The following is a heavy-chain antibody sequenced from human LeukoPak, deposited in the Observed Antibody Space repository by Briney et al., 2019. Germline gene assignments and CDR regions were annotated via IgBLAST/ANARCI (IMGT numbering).Heavy chain of an antibody. V-gene: IGHV1-69*13. CDR2: IIPIFGTA. CDR1: GGTFSSYA. D-gene: IGHD6-6*01. J-gene: IGHJ6*02. Sequence: ASVTVSCKASGGTFSSYAISWVRQAPGQGLEWMGGIIPIFGTANYAQKFQGRVTITADESTSTAYMELSSLRSEDTAVYYCARCTRRAYYYYGMDVWGQGTTVTVSS. CDR3: ARCTRRAYYYYGMDV.